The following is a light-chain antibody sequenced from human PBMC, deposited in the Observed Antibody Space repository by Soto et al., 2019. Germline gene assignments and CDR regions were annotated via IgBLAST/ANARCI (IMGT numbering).Light chain of an antibody. CDR2: SHN. CDR1: SSNIGSNT. Sequence: QSVLTQSPSASGTPGQRVIISCSGSSSNIGSNTVNWYQQLPGTAPKLLIYSHNQRPSGVPDRFSGFQSGTSASLAISGLQSEDEADYYCATWDDRLDGYVFGTGTKVTVL. J-gene: IGLJ1*01. V-gene: IGLV1-44*01. CDR3: ATWDDRLDGYV.